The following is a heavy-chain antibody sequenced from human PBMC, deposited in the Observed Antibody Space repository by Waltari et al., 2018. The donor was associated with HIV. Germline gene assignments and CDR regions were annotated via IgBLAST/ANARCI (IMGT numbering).Heavy chain of an antibody. CDR2: INTDGTTT. V-gene: IGHV3-74*01. J-gene: IGHJ6*02. CDR1: VFPFRNYW. D-gene: IGHD3-10*01. CDR3: ARANVFLRFGEFSNYGMDV. Sequence: VRLVDSGGALVQPGEPLRLSCEASVFPFRNYWRHWPGLAPGKGLVWVSRINTDGTTTTYADSVRGRFTISRDNAKNTLDLQMNSLKADDTAVYYCARANVFLRFGEFSNYGMDVWGQGTMVTVSS.